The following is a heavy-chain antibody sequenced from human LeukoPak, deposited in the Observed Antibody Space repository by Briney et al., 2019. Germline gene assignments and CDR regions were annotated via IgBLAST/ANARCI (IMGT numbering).Heavy chain of an antibody. J-gene: IGHJ4*02. CDR2: INSDGSST. CDR1: GFTFSSYW. D-gene: IGHD2-2*01. V-gene: IGHV3-74*01. CDR3: ARPAEYCSSTSCYSGDFDY. Sequence: NPGGSLRLSCAASGFTFSSYWMHWVRQAPGKGLVWVSRINSDGSSTSYADSVKGRFTLSRDNAKNTLYLQMNSLRAEDTAVYYCARPAEYCSSTSCYSGDFDYWGQGTLVTVSS.